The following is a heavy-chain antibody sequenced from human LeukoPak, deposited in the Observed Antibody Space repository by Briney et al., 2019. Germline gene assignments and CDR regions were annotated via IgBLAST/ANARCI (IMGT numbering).Heavy chain of an antibody. J-gene: IGHJ4*02. CDR2: IYYSGST. Sequence: PSETLSLTCTVSGGSISSYYWSWIRQPPGKGLEWIGYIYYSGSTNYNPSLKGRVTISVDTSKNQFSLKLSSVTAADTAVYYCARVRDGYIDYWGQGTLVTVSS. CDR1: GGSISSYY. CDR3: ARVRDGYIDY. V-gene: IGHV4-59*01.